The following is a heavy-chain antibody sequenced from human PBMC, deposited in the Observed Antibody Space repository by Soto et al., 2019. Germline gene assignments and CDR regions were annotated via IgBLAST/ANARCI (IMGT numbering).Heavy chain of an antibody. CDR2: ISSSSSYT. J-gene: IGHJ4*02. D-gene: IGHD6-19*01. CDR3: ARGYSSALGPFFY. CDR1: GFTFSDYY. Sequence: GGSLRLSCAASGFTFSDYYMSWIRQAPGKGLEWVSYISSSSSYTNYADSVKGRFTISRDNAKNSLYLQMNSLRAEDTAVYYCARGYSSALGPFFYWGQGTLVTVSS. V-gene: IGHV3-11*05.